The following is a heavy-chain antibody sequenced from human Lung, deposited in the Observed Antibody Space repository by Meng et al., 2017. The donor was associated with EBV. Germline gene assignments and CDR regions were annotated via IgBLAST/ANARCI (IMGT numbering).Heavy chain of an antibody. CDR2: VSHSGRT. J-gene: IGHJ4*02. CDR3: ARVGYSVHDVSFEDY. CDR1: GGSFSDYY. D-gene: IGHD5/OR15-5a*01. Sequence: QVRLRQGGTGLLKPSETLSLSCAVYGGSFSDYYWSWIRQAPGKGLEWIGEVSHSGRTRYNPSLKSRVSMSADMSKKQFSLKMKSVTAADTGVYYCARVGYSVHDVSFEDYWGLGTLVTVSS. V-gene: IGHV4-34*01.